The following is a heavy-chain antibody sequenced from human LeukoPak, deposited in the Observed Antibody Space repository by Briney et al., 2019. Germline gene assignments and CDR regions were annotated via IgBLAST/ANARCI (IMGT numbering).Heavy chain of an antibody. Sequence: ASVKVSCKASGGTFSSYAISWVRQAPGQGLEWMGGIIPIFGTANYAQKFQGRVTTTADESTSTAYMELSSLRSEDTAVYYCASPLDTAMAYDAFDIWGQGTMVTVSS. D-gene: IGHD5-18*01. CDR3: ASPLDTAMAYDAFDI. CDR2: IIPIFGTA. J-gene: IGHJ3*02. V-gene: IGHV1-69*13. CDR1: GGTFSSYA.